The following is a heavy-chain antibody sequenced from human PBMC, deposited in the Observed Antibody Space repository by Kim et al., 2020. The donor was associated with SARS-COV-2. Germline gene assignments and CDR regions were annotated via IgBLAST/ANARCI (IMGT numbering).Heavy chain of an antibody. V-gene: IGHV3-74*01. CDR3: ARGGYCSSTSCYAGWFDP. CDR1: GFTFSSYW. J-gene: IGHJ5*02. D-gene: IGHD2-2*01. Sequence: GGSLRLSCAASGFTFSSYWIHWVRQAPGKGLVWVSRINSDGSSTSYADSVKGRFTISRDNAKNTLYLQMNSLRAEDTAVYYCARGGYCSSTSCYAGWFDPWGQETLVTVSS. CDR2: INSDGSST.